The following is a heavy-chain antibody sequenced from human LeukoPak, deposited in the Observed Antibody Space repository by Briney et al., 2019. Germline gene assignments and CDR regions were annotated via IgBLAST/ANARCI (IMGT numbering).Heavy chain of an antibody. CDR3: SRHIVGARTYFDY. V-gene: IGHV3-49*04. D-gene: IGHD1-26*01. Sequence: GGSLRLSCAASGFTFSSYAMRWVRQAPGKGLEWVGFITSKAYGATTDYAASVKGRFTISRDDSKNIAYLQMNSLKTEDTAVYYCSRHIVGARTYFDYWGQGALVTVSS. J-gene: IGHJ4*02. CDR2: ITSKAYGATT. CDR1: GFTFSSYA.